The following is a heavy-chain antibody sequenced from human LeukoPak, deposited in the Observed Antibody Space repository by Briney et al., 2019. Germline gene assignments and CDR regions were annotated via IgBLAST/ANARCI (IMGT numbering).Heavy chain of an antibody. CDR3: ARVAPGRYFDY. V-gene: IGHV4-59*01. D-gene: IGHD2-8*02. Sequence: SETLSLTCTVSGGSISGYYWSWIQQPPGKGLECIAYIYYSGSTNYNPSLKSRVTISVDTSKNQFSLKLSSVTAADTAVYYCARVAPGRYFDYWGQGTLVTVSS. CDR1: GGSISGYY. CDR2: IYYSGST. J-gene: IGHJ4*02.